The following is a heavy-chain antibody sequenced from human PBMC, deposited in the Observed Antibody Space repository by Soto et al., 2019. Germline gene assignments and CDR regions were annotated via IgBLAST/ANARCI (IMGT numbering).Heavy chain of an antibody. D-gene: IGHD3-10*01. Sequence: SETLSLTCTVSGGSISSYYWSWIRQPPEKGLEWIGYIYYSGSTNYNPSLKSRVTISVDTSKNQFSLKLSSVTAADTAVYYCARARLSRSWWFDPWGQGTLVT. CDR2: IYYSGST. V-gene: IGHV4-59*01. CDR3: ARARLSRSWWFDP. CDR1: GGSISSYY. J-gene: IGHJ5*02.